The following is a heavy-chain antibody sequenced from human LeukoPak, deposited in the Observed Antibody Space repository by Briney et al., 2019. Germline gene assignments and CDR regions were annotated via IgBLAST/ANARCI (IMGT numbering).Heavy chain of an antibody. CDR2: ISGSGGST. V-gene: IGHV3-23*01. J-gene: IGHJ4*02. D-gene: IGHD3-9*01. CDR1: GFTFSSYA. Sequence: GGSLRLSCAASGFTFSSYAMSWDRQAPGKGLEWVSAISGSGGSTYYADSVKGRFTISRDNSKNTLYLQMNSLRAEDTAVYYCAKALDYDILTGYGSDYWGQGTLVTVSS. CDR3: AKALDYDILTGYGSDY.